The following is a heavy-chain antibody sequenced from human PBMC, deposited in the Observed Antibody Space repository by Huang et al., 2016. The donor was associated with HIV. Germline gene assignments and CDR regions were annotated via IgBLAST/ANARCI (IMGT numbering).Heavy chain of an antibody. J-gene: IGHJ4*02. V-gene: IGHV1-69*12. CDR3: ARARGYYDSSVSYYFDY. CDR1: GGTFSSYA. CDR2: SIPIVGTA. D-gene: IGHD3-22*01. Sequence: QVQLVQSGAAVKKPGSSVKVSCKASGGTFSSYAISWVRQAPGQGLEGMGGSIPIVGTANDAQKFKGRVTITADESTSKAYMELSSLRSEDTAVYYCARARGYYDSSVSYYFDYWGQGTLVTVSS.